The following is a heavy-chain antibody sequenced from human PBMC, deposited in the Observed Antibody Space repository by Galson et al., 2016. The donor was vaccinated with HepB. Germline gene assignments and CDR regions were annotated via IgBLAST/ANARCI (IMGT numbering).Heavy chain of an antibody. D-gene: IGHD2-15*01. V-gene: IGHV3-23*01. CDR2: ISGDGGTT. J-gene: IGHJ3*02. CDR3: ARDRNYCSGSTCYDVFDI. Sequence: SLRLSCAASGFTFSSYAMSWVRQAPGKGLEWVSSISGDGGTTYYSDSVKGRFTISRDNSKNTVYLQMNSLRAEDTAVYYCARDRNYCSGSTCYDVFDIWGQGTLVSVSS. CDR1: GFTFSSYA.